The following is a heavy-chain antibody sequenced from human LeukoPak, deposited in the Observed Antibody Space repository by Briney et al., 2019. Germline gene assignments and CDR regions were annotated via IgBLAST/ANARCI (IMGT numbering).Heavy chain of an antibody. D-gene: IGHD3-9*01. Sequence: ASVKVSCKASGYTFTSYYMHWVRQAPGQGLEWMGIINPSGGSTSYAQKFQGRVTMTRNTSISTAYMELSSLRSEDTAVYYCARRVSLTAGLPGYWGQGTLVTVSS. CDR3: ARRVSLTAGLPGY. CDR1: GYTFTSYY. CDR2: INPSGGST. V-gene: IGHV1-46*01. J-gene: IGHJ4*02.